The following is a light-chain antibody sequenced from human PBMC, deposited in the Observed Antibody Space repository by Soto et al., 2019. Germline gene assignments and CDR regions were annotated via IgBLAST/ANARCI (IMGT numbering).Light chain of an antibody. CDR2: DAS. CDR1: QSISGW. V-gene: IGKV1-5*01. CDR3: QQYSDYYS. Sequence: DIQMTQSPSTLSASVGDRVTITCRASQSISGWLAWYKQKPGKAPKLLIYDASSLEGGVPSRCSGSGSGTEFTLTIISLQPDDFATYYCQQYSDYYSFGQGTKLEIK. J-gene: IGKJ2*01.